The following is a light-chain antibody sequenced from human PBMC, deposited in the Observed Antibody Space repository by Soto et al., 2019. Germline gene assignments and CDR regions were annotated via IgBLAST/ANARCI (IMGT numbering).Light chain of an antibody. J-gene: IGLJ3*02. CDR2: EDS. CDR1: SSDAGSYNF. Sequence: QSALTQPASVSGSPGQSITISCTGTSSDAGSYNFVSWYQQHPGKAPKVMIYEDSKRPSGVSNRFSGSKSGNTASLTISGLQAEVEADYYCCSYASSSTYWVFGGGTKLTVL. V-gene: IGLV2-23*01. CDR3: CSYASSSTYWV.